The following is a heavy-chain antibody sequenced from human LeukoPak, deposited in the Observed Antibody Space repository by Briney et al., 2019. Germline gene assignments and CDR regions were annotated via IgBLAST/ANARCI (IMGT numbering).Heavy chain of an antibody. Sequence: GGSLRLSCAASAFTVDDYAMHWVRQAPGKGLEGFSGTSWNSGSIGYADSVKGRFTISRDNAKNSLYLQMNSLRAEDTALYYCAKDQKVPAARGTYFDYWGQGTLVTVSS. CDR1: AFTVDDYA. V-gene: IGHV3-9*01. CDR3: AKDQKVPAARGTYFDY. CDR2: TSWNSGSI. J-gene: IGHJ4*02. D-gene: IGHD2-2*01.